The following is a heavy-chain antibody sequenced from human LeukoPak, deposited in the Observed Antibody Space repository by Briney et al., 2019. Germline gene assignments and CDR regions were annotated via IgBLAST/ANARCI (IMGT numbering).Heavy chain of an antibody. CDR3: AKDPNGDYLGAFDF. CDR1: GFTFSSYT. V-gene: IGHV3-21*04. Sequence: GGSLRLSCAASGFTFSSYTMNWVRQTPEKGLEWVSSISSSGSYIYYADSVKGRFTISRDNAKNSLYLQMNSLRAEDTALYYCAKDPNGDYLGAFDFWGQGTMVTVSS. D-gene: IGHD2-8*01. J-gene: IGHJ3*01. CDR2: ISSSGSYI.